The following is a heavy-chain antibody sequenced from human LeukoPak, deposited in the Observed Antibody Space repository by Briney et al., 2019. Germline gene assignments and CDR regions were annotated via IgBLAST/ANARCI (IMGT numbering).Heavy chain of an antibody. CDR1: GGSISTYY. D-gene: IGHD2-2*01. CDR3: ARDEVGYCRRTSCSPFDY. V-gene: IGHV4-4*07. CDR2: IHSSGST. J-gene: IGHJ4*02. Sequence: PSETLSLTCTVPGGSISTYYWSWIRQPAGKGLENIGRIHSSGSTNSNPCLKSRVTMSVDTSKNQFSLKLASVTAADTAVYYCARDEVGYCRRTSCSPFDYWGQGTLVTVSS.